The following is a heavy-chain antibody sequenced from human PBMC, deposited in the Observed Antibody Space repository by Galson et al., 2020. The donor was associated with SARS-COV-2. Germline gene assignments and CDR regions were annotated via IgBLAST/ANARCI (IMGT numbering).Heavy chain of an antibody. Sequence: GESLKISCAASEFIFSNYGMHWVRQAPGKGLEWVALIYYDGSKKYYADPVKGRFTISRDNSKNTLFLQMNSLRAEDTAVYYCARGYGDLRSGYFDYWGQGTLVTVSS. D-gene: IGHD4-17*01. V-gene: IGHV3-33*01. J-gene: IGHJ4*02. CDR1: EFIFSNYG. CDR3: ARGYGDLRSGYFDY. CDR2: IYYDGSKK.